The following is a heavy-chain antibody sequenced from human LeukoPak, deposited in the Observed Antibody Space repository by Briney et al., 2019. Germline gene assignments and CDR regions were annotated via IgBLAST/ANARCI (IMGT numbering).Heavy chain of an antibody. CDR2: ISGSGGST. D-gene: IGHD6-19*01. J-gene: IGHJ4*02. Sequence: GGSLRLSCAASRFTFSSYAMSWVRHAPGKGLEWVSAISGSGGSTYYADSVKGRFTISRDNSKNTLYLQMNSLRAEDTAVYYCAKKNLGSGWYFYDYWGQGTLVTVSS. CDR1: RFTFSSYA. V-gene: IGHV3-23*01. CDR3: AKKNLGSGWYFYDY.